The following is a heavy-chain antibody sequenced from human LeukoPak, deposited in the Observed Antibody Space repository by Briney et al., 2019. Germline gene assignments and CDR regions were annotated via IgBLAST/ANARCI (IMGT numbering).Heavy chain of an antibody. D-gene: IGHD3-10*01. J-gene: IGHJ6*03. CDR2: ITWDGGRT. Sequence: GGSLRLSCATSGFTFDDYTMHWVRQAPGKGLEWVSLITWDGGRTNYADSVKGRFTISGDNSKKSVYLQMSSLTTEDAALYYCAKDGYPTYFYGSGSGYMDVWGKGTTVTISS. CDR3: AKDGYPTYFYGSGSGYMDV. V-gene: IGHV3-43*01. CDR1: GFTFDDYT.